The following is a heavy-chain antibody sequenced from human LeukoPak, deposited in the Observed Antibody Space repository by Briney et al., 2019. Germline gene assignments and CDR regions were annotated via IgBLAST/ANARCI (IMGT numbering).Heavy chain of an antibody. CDR2: FDPEDGET. CDR3: ATGVFHYDILTGYQYGMDV. D-gene: IGHD3-9*01. V-gene: IGHV1-24*01. J-gene: IGHJ6*02. Sequence: ASVKVSCKVSGYTLTELSMHWVRQAPGKGLEWMGGFDPEDGETIYAQKFQGRVTMTKDTSTDTAYMELSSLRSEDTAVYYCATGVFHYDILTGYQYGMDVWGQGTTVTVSS. CDR1: GYTLTELS.